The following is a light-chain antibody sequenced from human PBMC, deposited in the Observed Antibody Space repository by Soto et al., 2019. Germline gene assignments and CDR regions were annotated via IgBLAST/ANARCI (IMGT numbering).Light chain of an antibody. J-gene: IGKJ5*01. CDR1: QSISSW. Sequence: DIPMTQSPSTLSASVGDRVTITCRASQSISSWLAWYQQKPGKAPNLLIYKASTLESGVPSRFSGSGSGTEFTLTITSLQPHDFATYYCQQYNAYPITFGQGTRLEIK. CDR2: KAS. CDR3: QQYNAYPIT. V-gene: IGKV1-5*03.